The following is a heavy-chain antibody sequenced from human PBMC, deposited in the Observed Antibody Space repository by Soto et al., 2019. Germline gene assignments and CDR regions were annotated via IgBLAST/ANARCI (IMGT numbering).Heavy chain of an antibody. CDR2: INPSGDST. CDR3: ARDWEFGF. Sequence: QVQLVQSGAEVKKPGASVKVSCKASGYSFSSFYMHWVRQAPGQGLEWMGVINPSGDSTTYAQKFQGRVTMTKDTSTSTLYMGLSSLTSEDTAVYFCARDWEFGFWGQGTLVTVSS. CDR1: GYSFSSFY. J-gene: IGHJ4*02. V-gene: IGHV1-46*01. D-gene: IGHD3-10*01.